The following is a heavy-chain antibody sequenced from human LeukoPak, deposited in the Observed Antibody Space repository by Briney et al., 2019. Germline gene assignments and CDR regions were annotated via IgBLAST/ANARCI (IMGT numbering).Heavy chain of an antibody. D-gene: IGHD3-22*01. J-gene: IGHJ3*02. Sequence: GSVKVSCKASGYTFTSYDINWVRQATGQGLEWMGWMNPNSGNTGYAQKFQGRVTMTRNTSISTAYMELSSLRSEDTAVYYCAKSSYYYDSSGYYYRNAFDILGQGTMVTVSS. CDR1: GYTFTSYD. CDR3: AKSSYYYDSSGYYYRNAFDI. CDR2: MNPNSGNT. V-gene: IGHV1-8*01.